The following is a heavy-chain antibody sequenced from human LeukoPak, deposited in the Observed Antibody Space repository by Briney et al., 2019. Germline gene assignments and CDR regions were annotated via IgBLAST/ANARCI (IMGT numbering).Heavy chain of an antibody. CDR3: AREYSSPFVPGDY. CDR1: GYTFTGYY. CDR2: INPNSGGT. Sequence: ASVKVSCKASGYTFTGYYMHWVRQAPGQGLEWMGWINPNSGGTNYAQKFQGRVTMTRDTSISTAYMELSRLRSDDTAVYYSAREYSSPFVPGDYWGQGTLVTVSS. V-gene: IGHV1-2*02. J-gene: IGHJ4*02. D-gene: IGHD6-13*01.